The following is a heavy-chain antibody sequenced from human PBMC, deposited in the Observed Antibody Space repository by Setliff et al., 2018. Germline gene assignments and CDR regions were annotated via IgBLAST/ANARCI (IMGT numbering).Heavy chain of an antibody. D-gene: IGHD1-26*01. CDR2: IYTSGST. V-gene: IGHV4-4*07. Sequence: SETLSLTCTVSGGSISNYYRSWIRQPAGKGLEWIGRIYTSGSTNYNPSLKSRVTMSVDTSKNQFSLKLSSVTAADTAVYYCARKGISALSGAFDMWGQGAMVTVSS. J-gene: IGHJ3*02. CDR3: ARKGISALSGAFDM. CDR1: GGSISNYY.